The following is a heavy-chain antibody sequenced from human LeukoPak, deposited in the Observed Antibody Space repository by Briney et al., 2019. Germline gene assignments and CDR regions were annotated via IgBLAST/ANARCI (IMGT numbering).Heavy chain of an antibody. J-gene: IGHJ5*02. Sequence: MGWISAYNGNTNYAQKLQGRVTMTTDTSTSTAYMELRSLRSDDTAVYYCARDFRQNWFDPWGQGTLVTVSS. V-gene: IGHV1-18*01. CDR3: ARDFRQNWFDP. CDR2: ISAYNGNT.